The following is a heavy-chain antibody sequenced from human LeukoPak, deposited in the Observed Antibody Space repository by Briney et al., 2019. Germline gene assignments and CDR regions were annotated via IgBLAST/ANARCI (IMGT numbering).Heavy chain of an antibody. CDR3: ARGYSSGWYSPLLDWFVP. CDR2: IYTSGST. D-gene: IGHD6-19*01. Sequence: SETLSLTCTVSGGSISSYYWSWIRQPAGKGLEWIGRIYTSGSTNYNPSLKSRVTISVDKSKNQFSLKLSSVTAADTAVYYCARGYSSGWYSPLLDWFVPWGQGTLVTVSS. CDR1: GGSISSYY. J-gene: IGHJ5*02. V-gene: IGHV4-4*07.